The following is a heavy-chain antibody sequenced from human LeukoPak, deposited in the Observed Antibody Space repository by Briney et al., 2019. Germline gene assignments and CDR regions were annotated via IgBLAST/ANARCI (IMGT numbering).Heavy chain of an antibody. CDR2: ISSSSSTI. CDR3: ARAPYGGNSDY. D-gene: IGHD4-23*01. CDR1: GFTFSSYS. J-gene: IGHJ4*02. Sequence: GGSLRLSCAASGFTFSSYSMNWARQAPGKGLEWVSYISSSSSTIYYADSVKGRFTISRDNAKNSLYLQMNSLRAEDTAVYYCARAPYGGNSDYWGQGTLVTVSS. V-gene: IGHV3-48*04.